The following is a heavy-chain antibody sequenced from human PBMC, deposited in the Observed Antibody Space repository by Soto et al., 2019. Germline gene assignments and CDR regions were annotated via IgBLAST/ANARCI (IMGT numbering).Heavy chain of an antibody. J-gene: IGHJ4*02. CDR1: GFTFSSYW. Sequence: GSLRLSGAASGFTFSSYWMDWVRQAPGKGLEWVANINQDGSEKHYVDSVKGRFTISRDNAKNSLYLQMSSLTAEDSALYYCSPSLDYWGQGTLVTVSS. CDR2: INQDGSEK. V-gene: IGHV3-7*01. CDR3: SPSLDY.